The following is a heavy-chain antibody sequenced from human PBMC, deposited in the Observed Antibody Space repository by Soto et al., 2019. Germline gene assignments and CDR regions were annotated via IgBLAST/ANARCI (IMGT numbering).Heavy chain of an antibody. J-gene: IGHJ3*02. Sequence: SVKVSCKAPGGTFTSYAISLLRQPPGQGLAWMGGIIPIFGTANYAQKFQGRVTTPADESTSTAYMELSSLRSEDTAVYYCARDIGSDYGAGAFDIWVQGTMVTV. V-gene: IGHV1-69*13. D-gene: IGHD1-26*01. CDR2: IIPIFGTA. CDR3: ARDIGSDYGAGAFDI. CDR1: GGTFTSYA.